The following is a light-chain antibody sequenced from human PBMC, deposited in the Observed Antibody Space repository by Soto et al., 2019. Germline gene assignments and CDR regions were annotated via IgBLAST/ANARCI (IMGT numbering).Light chain of an antibody. J-gene: IGLJ1*01. CDR2: DVS. V-gene: IGLV2-14*01. CDR1: SSDVGGYNY. CDR3: SSYTSSSTLYV. Sequence: QSALTQPASVNGSPVQSITISCTGTSSDVGGYNYVSWYQQHPGKAPKLMIYDVSNRPSGVSNRFSGSKSGNTASLTISGLQAEDEADYYCSSYTSSSTLYVFGTGTKVTVL.